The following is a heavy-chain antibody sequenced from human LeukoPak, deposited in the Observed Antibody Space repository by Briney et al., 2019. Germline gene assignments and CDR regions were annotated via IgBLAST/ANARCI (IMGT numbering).Heavy chain of an antibody. D-gene: IGHD3-16*01. Sequence: SQTLSLTCAISGDSVSSNSAAWNWIRQSPSRGLEWLGRTYYRSKWYNDYAVSVKSRITINPDTSKNQFSLQLNSVTPEDTAVYFWARGEPFGYALYFCYWGQGTLVTVSS. CDR1: GDSVSSNSAA. CDR2: TYYRSKWYN. V-gene: IGHV6-1*01. CDR3: ARGEPFGYALYFCY. J-gene: IGHJ4*02.